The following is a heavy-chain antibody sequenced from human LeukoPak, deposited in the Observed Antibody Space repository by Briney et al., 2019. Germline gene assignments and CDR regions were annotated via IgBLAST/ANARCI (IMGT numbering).Heavy chain of an antibody. V-gene: IGHV4-59*08. CDR1: GGSISSYY. Sequence: SETLSLTCTVSGGSISSYYWSWIRQPPGKGLEWIGYIYYSGSTNYNPSLKSRVSISVDMSKNQFSLRLNSVTAADTAVFYCARADYDILTGYPTHPFDYWGQGTLVTVSS. D-gene: IGHD3-9*01. J-gene: IGHJ4*02. CDR3: ARADYDILTGYPTHPFDY. CDR2: IYYSGST.